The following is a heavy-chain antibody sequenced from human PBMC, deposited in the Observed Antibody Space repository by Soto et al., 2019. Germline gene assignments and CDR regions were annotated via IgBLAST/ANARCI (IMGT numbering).Heavy chain of an antibody. CDR2: IYHSGST. D-gene: IGHD5-18*01. Sequence: PSETLSLTCTVSGGSISSGGYYWSWIRQHPGKGLEWIGYIYHSGSTYYNPSLKSRVTISVDRSKNQFSLKLSSVTAADTAVYYCARLTAMGANWFDPWGQGTLVTVSS. CDR1: GGSISSGGYY. J-gene: IGHJ5*02. V-gene: IGHV4-30-2*01. CDR3: ARLTAMGANWFDP.